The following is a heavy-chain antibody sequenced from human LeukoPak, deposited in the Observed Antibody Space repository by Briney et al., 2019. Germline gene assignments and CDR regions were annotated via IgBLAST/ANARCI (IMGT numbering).Heavy chain of an antibody. CDR3: ARLTTVIRTDWFDP. V-gene: IGHV4-39*01. J-gene: IGHJ5*02. CDR2: IYYSGST. Sequence: SETLSLTCTVSGGSISSNSYYWGWIRQPPGKGLERIGSIYYSGSTYYNPSLKSRVTISVDTSKNQFSLKLSSVTAADTAVYYCARLTTVIRTDWFDPWGQGTLVTVSS. CDR1: GGSISSNSYY. D-gene: IGHD4-23*01.